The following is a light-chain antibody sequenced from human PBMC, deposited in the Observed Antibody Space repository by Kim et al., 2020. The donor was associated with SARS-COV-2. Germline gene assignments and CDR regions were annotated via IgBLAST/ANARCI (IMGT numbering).Light chain of an antibody. V-gene: IGLV4-69*01. Sequence: PVHRPCPLRGGHSSYAIASHQQQPEQGPRYSIKLNIDRSHSQADGIPDRFSGSSSGAERSLTISSLQSEDEADYYCQTWGTGILVFGGGTKLTVL. J-gene: IGLJ2*01. CDR1: GGHSSYA. CDR3: QTWGTGILV. CDR2: LNIDRSH.